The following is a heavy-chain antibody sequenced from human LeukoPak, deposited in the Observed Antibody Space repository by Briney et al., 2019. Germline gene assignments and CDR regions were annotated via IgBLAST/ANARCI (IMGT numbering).Heavy chain of an antibody. CDR1: GFTFSSYA. CDR3: AKPSSRMTYHYYMGV. Sequence: GGSLRLSCAASGFTFSSYAMSWVRQAPGKGLEWVSAISDSGGSTYYADSVKGRFTISRDNSKNTLYLQMNSLRAEDTAVYYCAKPSSRMTYHYYMGVWGRGTTVTVSS. J-gene: IGHJ6*03. V-gene: IGHV3-23*01. CDR2: ISDSGGST. D-gene: IGHD6-13*01.